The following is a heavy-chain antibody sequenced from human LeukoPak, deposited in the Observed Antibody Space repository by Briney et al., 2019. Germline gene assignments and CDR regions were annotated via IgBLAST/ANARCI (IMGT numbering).Heavy chain of an antibody. D-gene: IGHD5-18*01. CDR1: GYTFTKYG. V-gene: IGHV1-18*01. CDR2: ISAYNGNT. CDR3: ARQGLVRSYKDDFDY. J-gene: IGHJ4*02. Sequence: ASVKVSCKASGYTFTKYGISWVRQAPGQGLEWMGWISAYNGNTNYAQKLQGRVTMTTDTSTSTAYMELRSLRSDDTAVYYCARQGLVRSYKDDFDYWGQGTLVTVSS.